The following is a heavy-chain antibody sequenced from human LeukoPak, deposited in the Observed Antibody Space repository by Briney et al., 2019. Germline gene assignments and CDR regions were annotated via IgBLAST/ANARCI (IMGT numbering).Heavy chain of an antibody. CDR1: GGSISSGDYY. CDR3: ASYSSSVEVAAFDI. Sequence: SETLSLTCTVSGGSISSGDYYWSWIRQPPGKGLEWIGYIYYSGSTYYNPSLKSRVTISVDTSKNQFSLKLSSVTAADTAVYYCASYSSSVEVAAFDIWGQGTMVTVSS. CDR2: IYYSGST. D-gene: IGHD6-6*01. J-gene: IGHJ3*02. V-gene: IGHV4-30-4*08.